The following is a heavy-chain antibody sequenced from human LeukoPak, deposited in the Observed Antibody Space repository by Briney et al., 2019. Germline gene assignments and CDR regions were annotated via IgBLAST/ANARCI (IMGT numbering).Heavy chain of an antibody. CDR3: ASHYSSGYYFDY. D-gene: IGHD3-22*01. J-gene: IGHJ4*01. CDR2: INHSGST. CDR1: GGSFSGYY. Sequence: PSETLSLTCAVYGGSFSGYYWSWIRQPPGKGLEWIGEINHSGSTNYTPSLKSRVTISVDTSKNQFSLKLSSVTAADTAVYYCASHYSSGYYFDYWGHGTLVTASS. V-gene: IGHV4-34*01.